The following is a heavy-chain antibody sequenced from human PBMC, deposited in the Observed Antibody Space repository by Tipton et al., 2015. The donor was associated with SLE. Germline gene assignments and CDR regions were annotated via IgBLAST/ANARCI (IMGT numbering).Heavy chain of an antibody. Sequence: QLVQSGAEVKKPGASVKVSCKASGYTFTGYYMHWVRQAPGQGLEWMGRINPNSGGTNYAQKFQGRVTMTRDTSISTAYMEPSRLRSDDTAVYYCARLDPGTICAFDIWGQGTMVTVSS. CDR1: GYTFTGYY. D-gene: IGHD1-26*01. CDR2: INPNSGGT. J-gene: IGHJ3*02. CDR3: ARLDPGTICAFDI. V-gene: IGHV1-2*06.